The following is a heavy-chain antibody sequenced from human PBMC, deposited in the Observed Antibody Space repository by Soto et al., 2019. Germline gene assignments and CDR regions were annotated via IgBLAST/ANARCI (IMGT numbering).Heavy chain of an antibody. D-gene: IGHD1-26*01. CDR2: INPSGGST. V-gene: IGHV1-46*01. CDR3: ARDLLLKRNYFDY. CDR1: GYTFINYY. Sequence: QVQLVQSGAEVKKPGASVKVSCKTSGYTFINYYIHWVRQAPGQGLEWMGIINPSGGSTTYAQLFQGRVTMTWDTSTSTVYMELSSLRSDDTAVYYCARDLLLKRNYFDYWGQGTLVTVSS. J-gene: IGHJ4*02.